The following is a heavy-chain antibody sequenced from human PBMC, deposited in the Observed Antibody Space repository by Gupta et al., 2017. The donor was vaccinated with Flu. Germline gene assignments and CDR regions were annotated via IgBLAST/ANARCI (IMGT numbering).Heavy chain of an antibody. J-gene: IGHJ6*03. Sequence: QVQLQESGPGLVKPSQTLSLTCTVSGGSISSGGYYWSWIRQHPGKGLEWIGYIYYSGSTYYNPSLKSRVTISVDTSKNQFSLKLSSVTAADTAVYYCARTSTATVNYYYYYMDVWGKGTTVTVSS. CDR1: GGSISSGGYY. V-gene: IGHV4-31*03. D-gene: IGHD2-15*01. CDR3: ARTSTATVNYYYYYMDV. CDR2: IYYSGST.